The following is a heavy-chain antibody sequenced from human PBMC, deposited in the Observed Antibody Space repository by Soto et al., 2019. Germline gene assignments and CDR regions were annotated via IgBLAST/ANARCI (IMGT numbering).Heavy chain of an antibody. D-gene: IGHD6-6*01. J-gene: IGHJ6*02. CDR1: GYTFTSYY. V-gene: IGHV1-46*01. Sequence: GASVKVSCKASGYTFTSYYMHWVRQAPGQGLEWMGIINPSGGSTSYAQKFQGRVTMTRDTSTSTVYMELSSLRSEDTAVYYCATLGRQIAARPRTPNYYYYYGMDVWGQGTTVTVSS. CDR2: INPSGGST. CDR3: ATLGRQIAARPRTPNYYYYYGMDV.